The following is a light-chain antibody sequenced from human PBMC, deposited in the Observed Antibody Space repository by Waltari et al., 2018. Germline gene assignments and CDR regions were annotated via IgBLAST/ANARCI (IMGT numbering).Light chain of an antibody. Sequence: DIQMTQSPSSLSASVGDRITITCRASQSISSFLNWYQQKPGKAPKLLNYGTPSLQSGAPARFSGSGSGTDFTLTISSLQPEDFGTYYCQQSYSTPRTFGPGTKVDI. V-gene: IGKV1-39*01. CDR3: QQSYSTPRT. CDR2: GTP. CDR1: QSISSF. J-gene: IGKJ3*01.